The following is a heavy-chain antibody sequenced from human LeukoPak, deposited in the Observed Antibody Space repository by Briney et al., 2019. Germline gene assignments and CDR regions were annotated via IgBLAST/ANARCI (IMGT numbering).Heavy chain of an antibody. CDR3: ARRDYYDSSGYYYRDPDGHYFDY. D-gene: IGHD3-22*01. CDR1: GGSISSSSYY. V-gene: IGHV4-39*01. CDR2: IYYSGST. J-gene: IGHJ4*02. Sequence: PSETLSLTCTVSGGSISSSSYYRGWIRQPPGKGLEWIGSIYYSGSTYYNPSLKSRVTISVDTSKNQFSLKLSSVTAADTAVYYCARRDYYDSSGYYYRDPDGHYFDYWGQGTLVTVSS.